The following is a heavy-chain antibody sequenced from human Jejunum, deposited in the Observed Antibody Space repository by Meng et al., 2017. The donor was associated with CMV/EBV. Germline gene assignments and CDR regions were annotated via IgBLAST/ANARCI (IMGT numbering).Heavy chain of an antibody. D-gene: IGHD5-24*01. V-gene: IGHV1-69*12. CDR3: ARGFLNGYQPFDY. CDR2: IIAIFKTP. J-gene: IGHJ4*02. CDR1: GGSVNNYA. Sequence: QVQWILSGAEVKAPRSSMKVSCKSSGGSVNNYAFNWVRQAPGQGLEWMGGIIAIFKTPNYAQKFQGRLTITADESTGTSYMELTSLTSEDTAVYYCARGFLNGYQPFDYWGQGTLVTVSS.